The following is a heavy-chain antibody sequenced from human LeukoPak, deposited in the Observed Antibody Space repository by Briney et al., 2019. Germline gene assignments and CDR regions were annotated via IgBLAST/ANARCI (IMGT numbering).Heavy chain of an antibody. CDR3: ARDVPSSSWFYYYYYYMDV. Sequence: GGSLRLSCAASGFTVSSNYMSWVRQAPGKGLEWVANIKQDGSERYYVDSVKGRFTISRDNAKNSLYLQMNSLRAEDTAVYYCARDVPSSSWFYYYYYYMDVWGKGTTVTVSS. CDR1: GFTVSSNY. D-gene: IGHD6-13*01. V-gene: IGHV3-7*01. J-gene: IGHJ6*03. CDR2: IKQDGSER.